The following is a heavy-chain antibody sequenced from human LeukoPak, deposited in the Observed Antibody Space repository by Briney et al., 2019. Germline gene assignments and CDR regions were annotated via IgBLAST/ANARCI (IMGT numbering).Heavy chain of an antibody. CDR3: ARQPPYEAVAGTVFDY. V-gene: IGHV4-59*08. CDR2: IFYSRNT. J-gene: IGHJ4*02. Sequence: SETLSLTCTVSGGSITTYYWSWIRQPPGKGLEWIGYIFYSRNTIYNPSLQSRVTISIDTSKTQLSLKVNSVTAADTAVYYCARQPPYEAVAGTVFDYWGQGTLVTVSS. D-gene: IGHD6-19*01. CDR1: GGSITTYY.